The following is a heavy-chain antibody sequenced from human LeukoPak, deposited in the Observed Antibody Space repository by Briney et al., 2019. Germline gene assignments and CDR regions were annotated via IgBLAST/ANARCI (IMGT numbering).Heavy chain of an antibody. Sequence: ASVKVSCKASGYTFTGYYMHWVRQAPGQGLEWMGRINPNSGGTNYAQKFQGRVTMTRDTSIRTAYMELSRLRSDDTAVYYCARVSMVRGVITLYYFDYWGQGTLVTVSS. CDR2: INPNSGGT. J-gene: IGHJ4*02. CDR1: GYTFTGYY. CDR3: ARVSMVRGVITLYYFDY. V-gene: IGHV1-2*06. D-gene: IGHD3-10*01.